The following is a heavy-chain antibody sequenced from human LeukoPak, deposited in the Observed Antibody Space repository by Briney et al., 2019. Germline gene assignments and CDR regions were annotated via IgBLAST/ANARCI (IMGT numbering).Heavy chain of an antibody. J-gene: IGHJ4*02. V-gene: IGHV1-8*02. Sequence: ASVKVSCKASGYTFTGYHVHWVRQAPGQGLEWLGWMSPNSGDTGYAQKFQGRVTMTSDSSISTAYMELSSLRSEDTAIYYCVRTPPNWGFDYWGQGTLVTVSS. CDR2: MSPNSGDT. CDR3: VRTPPNWGFDY. D-gene: IGHD7-27*01. CDR1: GYTFTGYH.